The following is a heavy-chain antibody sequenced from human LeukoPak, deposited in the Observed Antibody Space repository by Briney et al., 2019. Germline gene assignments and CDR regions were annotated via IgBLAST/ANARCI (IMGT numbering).Heavy chain of an antibody. D-gene: IGHD2-2*01. CDR1: GYTLTELS. CDR2: FDPEDGET. J-gene: IGHJ5*02. CDR3: ATAVPAAIRVSWFDP. V-gene: IGHV1-24*01. Sequence: ASVKVSCKVSGYTLTELSMHWVRQAPGKGLEWMGGFDPEDGETIYAQKFQGRVTMTEDTSTDTAYMELSSLRSEDTAVYYCATAVPAAIRVSWFDPWGQGTLVTVSS.